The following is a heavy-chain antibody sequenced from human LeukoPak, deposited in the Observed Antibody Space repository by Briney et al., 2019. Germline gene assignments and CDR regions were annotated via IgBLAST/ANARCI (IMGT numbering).Heavy chain of an antibody. CDR1: GGSISSSSYY. Sequence: SETLSLTCTVSGGSISSSSYYWGWIRQPPGKGLERIGSIYYSGSTYYNPSLKSRVTISVDTSKNQCSLKLSSVTAADTAVYYCASPRRRGSYPTYFDYWGQGTLVTVSS. CDR3: ASPRRRGSYPTYFDY. D-gene: IGHD1-26*01. J-gene: IGHJ4*02. CDR2: IYYSGST. V-gene: IGHV4-39*07.